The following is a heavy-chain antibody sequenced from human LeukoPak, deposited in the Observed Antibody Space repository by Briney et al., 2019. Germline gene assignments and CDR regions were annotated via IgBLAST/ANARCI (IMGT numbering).Heavy chain of an antibody. D-gene: IGHD3-10*01. CDR1: GFTFDDYT. CDR3: ARDEWSGTPYYFDY. Sequence: GGSLRLSCAASGFTFDDYTMSWVRQAPGKGLEWISYITSSSSTTYYADSVKGRFSVSRDNAKNSLYLQMNSLRAEDTAVYYCARDEWSGTPYYFDYWGQGTLVTVSS. J-gene: IGHJ4*02. CDR2: ITSSSSTT. V-gene: IGHV3-48*01.